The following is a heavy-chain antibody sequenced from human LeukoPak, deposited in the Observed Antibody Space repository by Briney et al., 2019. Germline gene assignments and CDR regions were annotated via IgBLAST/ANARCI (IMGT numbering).Heavy chain of an antibody. CDR1: GGSISSSNYY. D-gene: IGHD2-2*02. CDR3: ARGRYCSSTSCYKSFLGFDY. J-gene: IGHJ4*02. Sequence: PSETLSLTCTVSGGSISSSNYYWGWIRQPPGKGLEWIGNVYYTGSTYYNPSLKSRVTISVDTSKNQFSLKLSSVTAADTAVYYCARGRYCSSTSCYKSFLGFDYWGQGTLVTVSS. V-gene: IGHV4-39*01. CDR2: VYYTGST.